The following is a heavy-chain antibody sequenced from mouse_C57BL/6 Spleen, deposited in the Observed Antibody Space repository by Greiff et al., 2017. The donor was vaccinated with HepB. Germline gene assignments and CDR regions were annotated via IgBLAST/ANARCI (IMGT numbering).Heavy chain of an antibody. J-gene: IGHJ1*03. CDR3: TGLYGSSYWYFDV. D-gene: IGHD1-1*01. V-gene: IGHV6-3*01. CDR1: GFTFSNYW. Sequence: EVHLVESGGGLVQPGGSMKLSCVASGFTFSNYWMNWVRQSPEKGLEWVAQIRLKSDNYATHYAESVKGRFTISRDDSKSSVYLQMNNLRAEDTGIYYCTGLYGSSYWYFDVWGTGTTVTVSS. CDR2: IRLKSDNYAT.